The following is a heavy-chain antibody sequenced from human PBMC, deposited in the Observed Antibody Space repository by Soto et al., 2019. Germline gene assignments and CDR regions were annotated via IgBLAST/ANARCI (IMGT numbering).Heavy chain of an antibody. V-gene: IGHV3-7*01. CDR2: IKQDGSEK. J-gene: IGHJ5*02. CDR3: ATALNWEAS. CDR1: GFTFSNFW. D-gene: IGHD7-27*01. Sequence: EVQLVESGGGLVQPGGSLRLSCAASGFTFSNFWMTWVRQAPGKGLECLANIKQDGSEKYYVDSVKGRFTVSRDNARNSLYLQMNSLRADDTAVYYCATALNWEASWGQGTLVTVSS.